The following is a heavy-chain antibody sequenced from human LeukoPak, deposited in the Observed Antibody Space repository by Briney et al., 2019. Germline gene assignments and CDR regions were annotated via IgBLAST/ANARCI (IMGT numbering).Heavy chain of an antibody. CDR1: GYTLTSYG. CDR2: ISAYNGNT. J-gene: IGHJ4*02. D-gene: IGHD2-2*01. V-gene: IGHV1-18*01. CDR3: ARERHCSSTSCYFDY. Sequence: ASVKVSCKASGYTLTSYGISWVRQAPGQGLEWMGWISAYNGNTNYAQKLQGRVTMTTDTSTSTAYMELRSLRSDDTAVYYCARERHCSSTSCYFDYWGQGTLVTVSS.